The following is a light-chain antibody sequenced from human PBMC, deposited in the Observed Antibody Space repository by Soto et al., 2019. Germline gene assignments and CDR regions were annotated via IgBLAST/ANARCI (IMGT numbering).Light chain of an antibody. Sequence: EIVLTQSPATLSLSPGERATLSCRASQSISSYLAWYQQKPGQAPRLLIEDASNRATGIPARFSGSGSGTDFTLTISSLEPEDFAVYYCQQRSNWPPWTFGKGTKVELK. CDR1: QSISSY. V-gene: IGKV3-11*01. J-gene: IGKJ1*01. CDR2: DAS. CDR3: QQRSNWPPWT.